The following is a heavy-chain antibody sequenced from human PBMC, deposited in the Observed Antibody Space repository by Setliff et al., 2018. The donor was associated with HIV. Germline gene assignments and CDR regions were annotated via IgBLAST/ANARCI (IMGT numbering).Heavy chain of an antibody. CDR1: GASVSSSSYY. V-gene: IGHV4-39*01. Sequence: PSETLSLTCSVSGASVSSSSYYWGWVRQPPEKGLEWIGIVDYRGNTYYSPSFNSRVTVLVDTSKNHFSLILTSVTADDTAVYYCTRQDFGGAPRTPLDSWGQGTLVTVSS. D-gene: IGHD3-16*01. CDR3: TRQDFGGAPRTPLDS. CDR2: VDYRGNT. J-gene: IGHJ4*02.